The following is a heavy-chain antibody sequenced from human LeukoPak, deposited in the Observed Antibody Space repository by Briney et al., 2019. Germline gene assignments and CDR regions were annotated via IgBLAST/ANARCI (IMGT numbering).Heavy chain of an antibody. J-gene: IGHJ6*03. CDR1: GGSISSSSYY. CDR3: ARPRFRPSNIVVVPAAIGGPYYMDV. V-gene: IGHV4-39*01. Sequence: PSETLSLTCTVSGGSISSSSYYWGWIRQPPGKGLEWIGSIYYSGSTYYNPSLKSRVTISVDTSKNQFSLKLSSVTAADTAVYYCARPRFRPSNIVVVPAAIGGPYYMDVWGKGTTVTVSS. CDR2: IYYSGST. D-gene: IGHD2-2*01.